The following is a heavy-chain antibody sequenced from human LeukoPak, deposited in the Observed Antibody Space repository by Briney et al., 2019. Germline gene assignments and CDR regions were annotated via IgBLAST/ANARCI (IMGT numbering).Heavy chain of an antibody. CDR2: ISSSGSTI. CDR1: GFTFSSYE. Sequence: GGSLRLSCAASGFTFSSYEMNWVRQAPGKGLEGVSYISSSGSTIYYADSVKGRFTISRDNAKNSLYLQMNSLRAADTSVYYCARGVRGYGSGSYYLLFFDYWGQGTLVTVSS. D-gene: IGHD3-10*01. V-gene: IGHV3-48*03. J-gene: IGHJ4*02. CDR3: ARGVRGYGSGSYYLLFFDY.